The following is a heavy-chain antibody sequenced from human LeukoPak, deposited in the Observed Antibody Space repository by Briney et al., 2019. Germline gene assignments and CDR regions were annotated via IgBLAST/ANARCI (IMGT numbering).Heavy chain of an antibody. CDR3: ARGVWIEVGADY. Sequence: PGGSPRLSCAASGFTFSSYGMSWVRQAPGKGLEWVSYISSSGSTIYYADSVKGRFTISRDNAKNSLYLQMNSLRAEDTAVYYCARGVWIEVGADYWGQGTLVTVSS. J-gene: IGHJ4*02. D-gene: IGHD1-26*01. V-gene: IGHV3-48*04. CDR2: ISSSGSTI. CDR1: GFTFSSYG.